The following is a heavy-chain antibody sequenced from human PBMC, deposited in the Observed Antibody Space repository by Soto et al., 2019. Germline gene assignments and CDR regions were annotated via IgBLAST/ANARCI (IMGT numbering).Heavy chain of an antibody. Sequence: GGSLRLSCAASGFTFSSYWMSWVRQAPGKGLEWVANIKQDGSEKYYVDSVKGRFTISRDNAKNSLYLQMNSLRAEDTAVYYCARHLPGYYYYGMDVWGQGTTVTVSS. V-gene: IGHV3-7*01. CDR2: IKQDGSEK. CDR1: GFTFSSYW. J-gene: IGHJ6*02. CDR3: ARHLPGYYYYGMDV.